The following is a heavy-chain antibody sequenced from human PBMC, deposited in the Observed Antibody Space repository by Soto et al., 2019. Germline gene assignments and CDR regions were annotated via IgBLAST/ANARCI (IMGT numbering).Heavy chain of an antibody. CDR1: GVTFISYT. CDR2: IIPILGIA. D-gene: IGHD6-6*01. CDR3: ARDLRSSSNEYYFGY. Sequence: VKVSCKASGVTFISYTISWVRQAPGQGLEWMGRIIPILGIANYAQKFQGRVTITADKSTSTAYMELSSLRSEETAVYYCARDLRSSSNEYYFGYRGQGTLVTVSS. V-gene: IGHV1-69*02. J-gene: IGHJ4*02.